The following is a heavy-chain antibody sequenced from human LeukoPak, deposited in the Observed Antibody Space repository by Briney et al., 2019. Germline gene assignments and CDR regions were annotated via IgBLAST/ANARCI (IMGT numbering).Heavy chain of an antibody. V-gene: IGHV4-59*08. D-gene: IGHD6-13*01. CDR2: NYYSGST. CDR3: ARHRSSSSSGADY. Sequence: SETLSLTCTVSGGSISSYYWSWIRQPPGKGLEWIGYNYYSGSTNYNPSLKSRVTISVDTSKNQFSLKLSSVTAADTAVYYCARHRSSSSSGADYWGQGTLVAVSS. CDR1: GGSISSYY. J-gene: IGHJ4*02.